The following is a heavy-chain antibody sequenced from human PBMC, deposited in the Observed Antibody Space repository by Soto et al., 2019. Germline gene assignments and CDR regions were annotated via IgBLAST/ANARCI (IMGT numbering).Heavy chain of an antibody. CDR3: VRGRVAGTLEYGMDV. J-gene: IGHJ6*02. CDR1: GDSVSSTSAA. V-gene: IGHV6-1*01. D-gene: IGHD6-19*01. Sequence: SQTLSLTCAISGDSVSSTSAAWNLIRQSPSRGLEWLGRTYYRSKWFYHYAVSVKSRITINPDTSKNQFSLQLNSVTPEDTAVYYCVRGRVAGTLEYGMDVWGQGTTVTVSS. CDR2: TYYRSKWFY.